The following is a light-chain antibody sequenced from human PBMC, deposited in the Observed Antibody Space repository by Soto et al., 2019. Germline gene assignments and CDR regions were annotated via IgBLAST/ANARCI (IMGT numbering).Light chain of an antibody. CDR2: GAS. J-gene: IGKJ2*01. Sequence: EIVLTQSPGTLSLSPGERATLSCRASQSVSSSYLAWYQQKPGQAPRLLIYGASSRATGIPDRFSGSGSGTDFTLIISRLEPEDFAVYYCQQYGSSPLYTLGQGTKLEIK. V-gene: IGKV3-20*01. CDR1: QSVSSSY. CDR3: QQYGSSPLYT.